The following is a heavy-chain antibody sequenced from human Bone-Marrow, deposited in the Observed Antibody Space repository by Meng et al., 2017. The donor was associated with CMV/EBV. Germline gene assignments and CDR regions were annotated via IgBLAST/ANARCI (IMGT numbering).Heavy chain of an antibody. CDR3: ARLVGGSRIAARSGTIDY. CDR2: IYYSGST. D-gene: IGHD6-6*01. J-gene: IGHJ4*02. Sequence: SETLSLTCTVSGGSISSYYWSWIRQPPGKGLEWIGYIYYSGSTNYNPSLKSRVTISVDTSKNQFSLKLSSVTAADTAVYYCARLVGGSRIAARSGTIDYWGQGTLVTVSS. CDR1: GGSISSYY. V-gene: IGHV4-59*08.